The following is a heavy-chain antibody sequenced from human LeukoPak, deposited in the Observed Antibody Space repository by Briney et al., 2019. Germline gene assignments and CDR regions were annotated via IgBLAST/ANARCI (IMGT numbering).Heavy chain of an antibody. J-gene: IGHJ6*04. CDR2: IYYSGST. CDR1: GGSISSYY. D-gene: IGHD2-2*01. V-gene: IGHV4-59*01. Sequence: SETLSLTCTVSGGSISSYYWSWIRQPPGKGLEWIGYIYYSGSTNYNPSLKSRVTISVDTSKNQFSLKLSSVTAADTAVYYCAKDVYCSSTTCYGLDYYYGMDVWGKGTTVTVSS. CDR3: AKDVYCSSTTCYGLDYYYGMDV.